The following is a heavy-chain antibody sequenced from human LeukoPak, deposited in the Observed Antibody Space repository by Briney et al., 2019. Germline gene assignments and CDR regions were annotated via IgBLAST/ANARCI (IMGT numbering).Heavy chain of an antibody. V-gene: IGHV1-69*13. CDR3: ARDPSSSWYLGYFDY. CDR2: IIPIFGTP. CDR1: GGPFSNYA. J-gene: IGHJ4*02. Sequence: ASVKVSCKASGGPFSNYAINWVRQAPGQGLEWMGGIIPIFGTPNYAQKFQGRVTITADESTSTAYMELSSLRSEDTAVYYCARDPSSSWYLGYFDYWGQGTLVTVSS. D-gene: IGHD6-13*01.